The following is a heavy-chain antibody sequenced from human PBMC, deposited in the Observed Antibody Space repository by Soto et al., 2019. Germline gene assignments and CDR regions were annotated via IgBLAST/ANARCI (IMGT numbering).Heavy chain of an antibody. CDR2: INPSGGST. D-gene: IGHD3-22*01. CDR3: ARSYYDSSGYHDGAFDI. V-gene: IGHV1-46*01. CDR1: GYTFTSYY. Sequence: SVKVYCKASGYTFTSYYMHWVRQAPGQGLEWMGIINPSGGSTSYAQKFQGRVTMTRDTSTSTVYMELSSLRSEDTAVYYCARSYYDSSGYHDGAFDIWGQGTMVTVSS. J-gene: IGHJ3*02.